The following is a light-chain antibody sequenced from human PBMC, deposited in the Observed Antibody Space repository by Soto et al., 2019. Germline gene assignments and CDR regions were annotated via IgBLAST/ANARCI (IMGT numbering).Light chain of an antibody. V-gene: IGKV3-15*01. CDR2: DTS. J-gene: IGKJ4*01. Sequence: EIVMTQSPATLSVSPGERATLSCRASQSIRSNLAWYQQKSGQAPRLLIYDTSTRATGIPPRFSGSGSGTEFTLTISSLQSEDCAVYYCQQYNNWPPLTFGGGTKVEIK. CDR1: QSIRSN. CDR3: QQYNNWPPLT.